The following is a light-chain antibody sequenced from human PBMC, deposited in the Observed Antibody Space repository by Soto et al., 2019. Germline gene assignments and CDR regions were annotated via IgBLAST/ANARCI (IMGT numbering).Light chain of an antibody. CDR2: WAS. CDR1: QSLLFSSNNKTY. V-gene: IGKV4-1*01. J-gene: IGKJ2*01. CDR3: QQYFSALFT. Sequence: DIVMTQSPDSLAVSLGERATISCKSSQSLLFSSNNKTYLAWYQHRPGQSPKMLIFWASARESGVPERFSGSGSETDFTLTISGLQPEDAAVYYCQQYFSALFTFGQGTRLEIK.